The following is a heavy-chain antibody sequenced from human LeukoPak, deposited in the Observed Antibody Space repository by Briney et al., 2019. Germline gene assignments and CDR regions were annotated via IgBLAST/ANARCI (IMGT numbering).Heavy chain of an antibody. V-gene: IGHV3-53*05. J-gene: IGHJ3*02. D-gene: IGHD5-24*01. CDR1: GLTVSSNY. CDR3: ARGGDGYNYAFDM. CDR2: LFSGGTT. Sequence: GGSLRVSCAASGLTVSSNYMSWVRQAPGKGLEWVSVLFSGGTTYYADSVKGRFAISRDNSKNTLYLQMNGLRAEGTAVYYCARGGDGYNYAFDMWGQGTMVTVSS.